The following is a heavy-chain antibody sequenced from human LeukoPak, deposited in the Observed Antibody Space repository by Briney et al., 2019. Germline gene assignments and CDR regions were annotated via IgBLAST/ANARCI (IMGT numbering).Heavy chain of an antibody. J-gene: IGHJ4*02. D-gene: IGHD3-22*01. CDR1: GFTFSSYG. V-gene: IGHV3-30*03. CDR2: ISYDGSNK. Sequence: PGGSLRLSCAASGFTFSSYGMHWVRQAPGKGLEWVAVISYDGSNKYYADSVKGRFTISRDNSKNTLYLQMNSLRAEDTAVYYCSYYDSSGLFDYWGQGTLVTVSS. CDR3: SYYDSSGLFDY.